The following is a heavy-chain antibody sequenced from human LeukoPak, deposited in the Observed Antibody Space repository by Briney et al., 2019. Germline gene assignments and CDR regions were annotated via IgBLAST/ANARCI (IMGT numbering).Heavy chain of an antibody. CDR3: ARAAAIYYYDSSGYGNDGWFDP. J-gene: IGHJ5*02. V-gene: IGHV1-69*04. CDR2: IIPIFGIA. D-gene: IGHD3-22*01. Sequence: SVKVSCKASGGTFSSYAISWVRQAPGQGLEWMGRIIPIFGIANYAQKFQGRVTITADKSTSTACMELSSLRSEDTAVYYCARAAAIYYYDSSGYGNDGWFDPWGQGTLVTVSS. CDR1: GGTFSSYA.